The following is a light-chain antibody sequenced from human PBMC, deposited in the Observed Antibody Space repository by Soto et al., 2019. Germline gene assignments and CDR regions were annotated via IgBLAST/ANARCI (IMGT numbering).Light chain of an antibody. CDR2: DVS. CDR3: QTWGTGFQF. J-gene: IGLJ2*01. CDR1: SGDVGAYNY. Sequence: QSALTQPASVSGSPGQSITISCTGTSGDVGAYNYVSWYQQHPGKAPRLMIYDVSNRPSGASNRFSGSKSGNTASLTISGLQAEDEADYYCQTWGTGFQFFGGGTKLTVL. V-gene: IGLV2-14*01.